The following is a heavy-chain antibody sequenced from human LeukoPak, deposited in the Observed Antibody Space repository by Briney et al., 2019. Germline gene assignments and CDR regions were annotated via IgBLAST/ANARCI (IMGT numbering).Heavy chain of an antibody. CDR3: ASHYIVVVPAGFD. V-gene: IGHV3-30*04. CDR2: ISYDGSNK. D-gene: IGHD2-2*01. J-gene: IGHJ4*02. CDR1: GFTFSSYA. Sequence: GRSLRLSCAASGFTFSSYAMHWVRQAPGKGLEWVAVISYDGSNKYYADSVKGRFTISRDNSKDTLYLQRNSLRAEDTAVYYCASHYIVVVPAGFDWGQGPLVTVSS.